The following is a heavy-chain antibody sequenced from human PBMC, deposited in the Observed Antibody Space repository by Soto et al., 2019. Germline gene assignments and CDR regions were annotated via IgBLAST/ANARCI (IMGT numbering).Heavy chain of an antibody. J-gene: IGHJ6*02. V-gene: IGHV4-34*01. D-gene: IGHD4-17*01. CDR3: ARGSPIVTTTGFYYYYYGMDV. CDR2: IDHSGST. Sequence: PSETLSLTCAVYGGSFSGYYWSWIRRPPGKGLEWIGEIDHSGSTNYNPSLKSRVTISVDTSKNQFSLELSSVTAADTAVYYCARGSPIVTTTGFYYYYYGMDVWGQGTTVTVSS. CDR1: GGSFSGYY.